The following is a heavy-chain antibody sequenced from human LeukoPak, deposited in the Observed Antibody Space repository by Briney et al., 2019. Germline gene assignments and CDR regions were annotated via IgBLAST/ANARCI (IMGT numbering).Heavy chain of an antibody. D-gene: IGHD3-16*01. CDR1: GGSLSSGDYY. V-gene: IGHV4-30-4*02. CDR3: ARGGVGDYYYYYYYMDV. CDR2: IYYSGST. J-gene: IGHJ6*03. Sequence: PSETLSLTCTVSGGSLSSGDYYWSWIRQPPGKGLEWIGYIYYSGSTYYNPSLKSRVTISVDTSKNQFSLKLSSVTAADTAVYYCARGGVGDYYYYYYYMDVWGKGTTVTVSS.